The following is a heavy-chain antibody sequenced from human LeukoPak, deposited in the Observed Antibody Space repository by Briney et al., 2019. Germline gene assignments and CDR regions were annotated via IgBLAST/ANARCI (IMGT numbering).Heavy chain of an antibody. V-gene: IGHV3-23*01. J-gene: IGHJ4*02. Sequence: GGTLRLSCAASGFSFTTSGMSWVRQAPGKGLEWVSGISSSGDETHYADSVRGRFTISRDNSQDTLYLQMNSLRAEDTAVYYCAKGSIAVAGRGLKDYWGQGTLVTVSS. D-gene: IGHD6-19*01. CDR1: GFSFTTSG. CDR2: ISSSGDET. CDR3: AKGSIAVAGRGLKDY.